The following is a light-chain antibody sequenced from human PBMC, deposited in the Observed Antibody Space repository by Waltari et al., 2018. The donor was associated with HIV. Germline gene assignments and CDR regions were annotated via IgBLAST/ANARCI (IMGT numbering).Light chain of an antibody. Sequence: ILLPQSPATLSWAPGERATLSCRASKSVSSYLAWYQHKPGQAPRLLIYDASNRATSIPARFSGSGSGTDFTLTISSLEPEDFAVYYCQQRSNWPLTFGGGTKVEIK. V-gene: IGKV3-11*01. CDR2: DAS. J-gene: IGKJ4*01. CDR1: KSVSSY. CDR3: QQRSNWPLT.